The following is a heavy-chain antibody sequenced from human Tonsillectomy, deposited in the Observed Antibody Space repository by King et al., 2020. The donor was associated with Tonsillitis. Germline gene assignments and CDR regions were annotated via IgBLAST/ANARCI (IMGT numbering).Heavy chain of an antibody. D-gene: IGHD3-10*01. Sequence: QLQESGPGLVKPSETLYLLCSVSNDSISGGNYYWGWIRQPPGQGLEWIGSIYYSGSTYYNPSLRSRVTISVDTSKNRFSLTVNSVTAADTAVYYCARHPVWSSDRRSVWFDPWGQGILVTVSS. J-gene: IGHJ5*02. CDR2: IYYSGST. V-gene: IGHV4-39*07. CDR1: NDSISGGNYY. CDR3: ARHPVWSSDRRSVWFDP.